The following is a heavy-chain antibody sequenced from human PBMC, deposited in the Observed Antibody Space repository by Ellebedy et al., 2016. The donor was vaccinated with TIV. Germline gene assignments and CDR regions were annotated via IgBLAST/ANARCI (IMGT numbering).Heavy chain of an antibody. Sequence: AASVKVSCKASGYTFSDYGIAWVRRAPGQGLEWMGWISAYNGNTYYAQKIKGRVTLTTDTSTSTAYTEMRSLRSGDTAVYYCVRYYYDSSGFYYGGDNWGQGTLVTVSS. J-gene: IGHJ4*02. CDR2: ISAYNGNT. CDR1: GYTFSDYG. D-gene: IGHD3-22*01. V-gene: IGHV1-18*04. CDR3: VRYYYDSSGFYYGGDN.